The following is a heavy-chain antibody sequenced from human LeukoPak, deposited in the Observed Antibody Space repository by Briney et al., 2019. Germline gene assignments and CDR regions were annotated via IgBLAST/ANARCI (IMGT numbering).Heavy chain of an antibody. CDR1: GGSFSGYD. CDR3: ARGRYYYDSSGPDAFDI. CDR2: INHSGST. V-gene: IGHV4-34*01. J-gene: IGHJ3*02. D-gene: IGHD3-22*01. Sequence: SETLSLTCAVYGGSFSGYDWNWIRQPPGKGLEWIGEINHSGSTKYNPSLKSRVTMSVDTSKNQFSLKLSSVTAADAAVYYCARGRYYYDSSGPDAFDIWGQGTMVTVSS.